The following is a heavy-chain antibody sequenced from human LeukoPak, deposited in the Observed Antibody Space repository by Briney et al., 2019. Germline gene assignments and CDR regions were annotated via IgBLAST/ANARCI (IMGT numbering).Heavy chain of an antibody. V-gene: IGHV3-23*01. CDR1: GFTFSSYA. CDR2: ISGSGSRT. J-gene: IGHJ4*02. D-gene: IGHD1-26*01. Sequence: GGSLRLSCAASGFTFSSYAMSWVRQAPGKGPEWVSGISGSGSRTYYADSVKGRLTISRDNSKNTLYLQMNSLRAEDTAVYYCAKEGFLGNADFWGQGTLVTVSS. CDR3: AKEGFLGNADF.